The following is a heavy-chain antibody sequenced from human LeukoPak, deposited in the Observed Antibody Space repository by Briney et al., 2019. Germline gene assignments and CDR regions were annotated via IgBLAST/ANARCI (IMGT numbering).Heavy chain of an antibody. Sequence: GGSLRLSCAASGFTFSSYSMNWVRQAPGKGLEWVSSISSSSSYIYYADSVKGGFTISRDNAKNSLYLQMNSLRAEDTAVYYCARVSNAITFGGVIVSSDYWGQGTLVTVSS. J-gene: IGHJ4*02. V-gene: IGHV3-21*01. CDR2: ISSSSSYI. CDR3: ARVSNAITFGGVIVSSDY. CDR1: GFTFSSYS. D-gene: IGHD3-16*02.